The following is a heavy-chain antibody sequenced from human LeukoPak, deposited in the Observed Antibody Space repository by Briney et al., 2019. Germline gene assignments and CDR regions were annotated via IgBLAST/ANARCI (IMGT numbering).Heavy chain of an antibody. V-gene: IGHV1-2*02. CDR3: ARVGVGTLAYYDFWSGFFY. D-gene: IGHD3-3*01. CDR2: INPNSGGT. J-gene: IGHJ4*02. Sequence: ASVKVSCKASGYTFTGYYMHWVRQAPGQGLEWMGWINPNSGGTNYAQKFQGGVTMTRDTSISTAYMELSRLRSDDTAVYYCARVGVGTLAYYDFWSGFFYWGQGTLVTVSS. CDR1: GYTFTGYY.